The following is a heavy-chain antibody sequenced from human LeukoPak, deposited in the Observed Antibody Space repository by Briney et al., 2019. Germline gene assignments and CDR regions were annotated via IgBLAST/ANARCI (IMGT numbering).Heavy chain of an antibody. D-gene: IGHD1-26*01. CDR3: AKEVGYGMDV. CDR1: GFTFSSYW. J-gene: IGHJ6*02. V-gene: IGHV3-30*18. CDR2: IPYDGSNK. Sequence: GGSLRLSCAASGFTFSSYWMHWVRQAPGKGLEWVAVIPYDGSNKYYADSVKGRFTISRDNSKNTLYLQMNTLRAEDTAVYYCAKEVGYGMDVWGQGTTVTVSS.